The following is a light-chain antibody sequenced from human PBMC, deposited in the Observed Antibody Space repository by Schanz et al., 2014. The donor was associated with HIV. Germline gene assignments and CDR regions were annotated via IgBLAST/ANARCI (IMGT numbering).Light chain of an antibody. J-gene: IGLJ2*01. CDR2: DVN. CDR1: SSDVGGYNY. V-gene: IGLV2-8*01. CDR3: SSYAGRNNLVV. Sequence: QSALTQPPSASGSPGQSVTISCTGTSSDVGGYNYVSWYQQHPGKAPKLMVYDVNKRPSGVPDRFSGSKSGNTASLTVSGLQSEDEADYYCSSYAGRNNLVVFGGGTKLTVL.